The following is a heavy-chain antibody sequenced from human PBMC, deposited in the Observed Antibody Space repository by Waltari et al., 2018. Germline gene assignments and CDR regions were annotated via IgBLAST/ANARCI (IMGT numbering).Heavy chain of an antibody. CDR2: ISNSGSTT. J-gene: IGHJ6*03. CDR1: GFTFSNYE. V-gene: IGHV3-48*03. CDR3: ARPSTEYYYYYYYMDV. Sequence: EVQVVESGGGLVQPGGSLRLSCVASGFTFSNYEMNWVRQAPGKGLERVSYISNSGSTTYYADSVKGRFTISRDNAKNSMYLEMDSLRAEDTAVYYCARPSTEYYYYYYYMDVWGKGTTVTVS.